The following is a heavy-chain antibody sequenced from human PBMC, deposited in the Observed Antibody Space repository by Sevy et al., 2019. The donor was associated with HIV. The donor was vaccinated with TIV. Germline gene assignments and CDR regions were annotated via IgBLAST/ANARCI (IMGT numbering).Heavy chain of an antibody. CDR1: GFRFSDEP. CDR2: IRSDCSVM. J-gene: IGHJ4*02. Sequence: GGSLRLSCVASGFRFSDEPMNWVRQAPGKGLEWISNIRSDCSVMSYADTVRGRFTVSRDNARNSLSLQLNSLRDEDTALYYCVRDTQFGFDYWGQGTLVTVSS. D-gene: IGHD3-16*01. CDR3: VRDTQFGFDY. V-gene: IGHV3-48*02.